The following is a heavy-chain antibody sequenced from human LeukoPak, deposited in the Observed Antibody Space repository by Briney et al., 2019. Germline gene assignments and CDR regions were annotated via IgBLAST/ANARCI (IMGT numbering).Heavy chain of an antibody. Sequence: GESLKISCKGSGYSFTSYWIGWVRQAPGQGLEWMGWINPNSGDTNYAQNFQGRVTMTRDTSINTAYMELSRLRSDDTAVYYCARSGSGYADLYWGQGTLVTVSS. CDR2: INPNSGDT. D-gene: IGHD3-22*01. CDR3: ARSGSGYADLY. V-gene: IGHV1-2*02. CDR1: GYSFTSYW. J-gene: IGHJ4*02.